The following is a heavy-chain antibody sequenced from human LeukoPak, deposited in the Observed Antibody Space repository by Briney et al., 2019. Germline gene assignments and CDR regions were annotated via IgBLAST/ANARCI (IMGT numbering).Heavy chain of an antibody. V-gene: IGHV3-21*01. CDR1: GFTFSSYA. CDR2: ISSTSNYI. D-gene: IGHD4-17*01. CDR3: ARESYGDYEGWFDP. J-gene: IGHJ5*02. Sequence: GGSLRLSCAASGFTFSSYAMNWVRQAPGKGLEWVSSISSTSNYINYADSVKGRFTISRDNAKSSLYLQMNSLRAEDTAVYYCARESYGDYEGWFDPWGQGTLVTVSS.